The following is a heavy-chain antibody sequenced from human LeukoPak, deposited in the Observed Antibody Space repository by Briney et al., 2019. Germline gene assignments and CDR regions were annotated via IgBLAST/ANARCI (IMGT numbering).Heavy chain of an antibody. CDR1: GYTFTSYY. CDR2: INPSGGST. D-gene: IGHD3-10*01. Sequence: ASVKVSCKASGYTFTSYYMHWVRQAPGQGLEWMGIINPSGGSTSYAQKFQGRVTMTRDMSTSTVYMELSSLRSEDTAVYYCARGPYYYGSGSSTYYYYYYYMDVWGKGTTVTVSS. J-gene: IGHJ6*03. V-gene: IGHV1-46*01. CDR3: ARGPYYYGSGSSTYYYYYYYMDV.